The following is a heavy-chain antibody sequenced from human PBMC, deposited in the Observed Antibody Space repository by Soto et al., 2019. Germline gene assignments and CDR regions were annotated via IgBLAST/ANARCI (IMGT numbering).Heavy chain of an antibody. Sequence: QVQLVESGGGVVQPGRSLRLSCAASGFTFSSYAMHWVRQAPGKGLEWVAVISYDGSNKYYADSVKGRFTISRDNSKNTLYLLMNSLRAEDTTVYYCARDPGYSYGPFDYWGQGTLVTVSS. V-gene: IGHV3-30-3*01. CDR3: ARDPGYSYGPFDY. CDR2: ISYDGSNK. CDR1: GFTFSSYA. D-gene: IGHD5-18*01. J-gene: IGHJ4*02.